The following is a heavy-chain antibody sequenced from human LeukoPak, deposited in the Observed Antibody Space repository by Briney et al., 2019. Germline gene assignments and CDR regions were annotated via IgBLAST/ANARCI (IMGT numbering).Heavy chain of an antibody. V-gene: IGHV1-46*01. CDR3: ARDLSYCSGGSCHHLGY. CDR2: INPSGGST. CDR1: GYTFTGYY. D-gene: IGHD2-15*01. Sequence: ASVKVSCKASGYTFTGYYMHWVRQAPGQGLEWMGIINPSGGSTGYAQKFQGRVTMTRDTSTSTVYMELSSLRSEDTAVYYCARDLSYCSGGSCHHLGYWGQGTLVTVSS. J-gene: IGHJ4*02.